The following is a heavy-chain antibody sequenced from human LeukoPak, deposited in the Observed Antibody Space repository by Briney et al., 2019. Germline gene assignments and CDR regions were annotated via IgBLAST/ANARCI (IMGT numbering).Heavy chain of an antibody. CDR3: AREKNYYDSSGYHRSFDY. CDR2: IKQDGSEK. D-gene: IGHD3-22*01. CDR1: GFTFSFYW. J-gene: IGHJ4*02. Sequence: GGSLRLSCAASGFTFSFYWMGWVRQAPGKGLEWVANIKQDGSEKYYVDSARGRFTISRDNAKNSLYLQMNSLRAEDTAVYYCAREKNYYDSSGYHRSFDYWGQGTLVTVSS. V-gene: IGHV3-7*01.